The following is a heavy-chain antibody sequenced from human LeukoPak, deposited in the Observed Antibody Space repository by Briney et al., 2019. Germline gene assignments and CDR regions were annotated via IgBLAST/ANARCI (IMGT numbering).Heavy chain of an antibody. J-gene: IGHJ4*02. CDR1: GFSFSSYG. V-gene: IGHV3-33*01. CDR3: ARDRRGYCSGTSCYSDFDY. CDR2: IWYDGSNK. D-gene: IGHD2-15*01. Sequence: AGGSLRPSCAASGFSFSSYGMHWVRQAPGKGLEWVAVIWYDGSNKYYVDSVKGRLTISRDNSKNTLYLQMNSLRAEDTAVYYCARDRRGYCSGTSCYSDFDYWGQGTLVTVSS.